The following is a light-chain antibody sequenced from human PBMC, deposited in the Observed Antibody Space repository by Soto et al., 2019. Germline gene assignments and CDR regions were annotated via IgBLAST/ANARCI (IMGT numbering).Light chain of an antibody. J-gene: IGKJ2*01. CDR3: QQYNNWPPYT. CDR1: QSIGSG. CDR2: GAS. V-gene: IGKV3-15*01. Sequence: EIVMTQSPATLSVSPGERATLSYRASQSIGSGLSWYQQKPDQAPRLLIYGASTRATGIPARFSGSGSGTEFTLTISSLQSEDSALYYCQQYNNWPPYTFGQGTKVEIK.